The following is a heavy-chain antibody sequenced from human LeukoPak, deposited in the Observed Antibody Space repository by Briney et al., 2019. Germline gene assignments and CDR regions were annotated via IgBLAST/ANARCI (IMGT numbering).Heavy chain of an antibody. CDR1: GYTFSGYW. Sequence: GGSLRLSCAASGYTFSGYWMRWVRQAPGKGLVWVLRINKDGSTITYTDSVKGRFTLSRDNAQNTLSLEMKSLRVEDTGVYYCVRGGTSGSGDYGGQGTLVTVSA. J-gene: IGHJ4*02. CDR3: VRGGTSGSGDY. V-gene: IGHV3-74*01. CDR2: INKDGSTI. D-gene: IGHD3-10*01.